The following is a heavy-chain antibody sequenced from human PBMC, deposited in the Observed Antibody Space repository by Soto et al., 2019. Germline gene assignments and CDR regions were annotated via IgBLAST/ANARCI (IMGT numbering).Heavy chain of an antibody. CDR3: ARGRGYSYGFFDY. CDR2: LYTSGST. V-gene: IGHV4-4*07. D-gene: IGHD5-18*01. J-gene: IGHJ4*02. Sequence: PSETLSLTCTVSGGSISSYYWSWIRQPAGKGLELIGRLYTSGSTTYNPCLTSRVTMSVDTSKNQFSLKRSSGTAADTAVYYCARGRGYSYGFFDYWGQGTLVTVSS. CDR1: GGSISSYY.